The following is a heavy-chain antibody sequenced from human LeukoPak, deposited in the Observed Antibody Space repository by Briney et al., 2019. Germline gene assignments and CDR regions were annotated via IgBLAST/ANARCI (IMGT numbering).Heavy chain of an antibody. CDR3: ARAGYSSGPRRWGFDP. D-gene: IGHD6-19*01. V-gene: IGHV3-11*01. CDR2: ISSSGSTI. Sequence: GGSLRLSCAASGFTFSDYYMSWIRQAPGKGLGWVSYISSSGSTIYYADSVKGRFTISRDNAKNSLYLQMNSLRAEDTAVYYCARAGYSSGPRRWGFDPWGQGTLVTVSS. CDR1: GFTFSDYY. J-gene: IGHJ5*02.